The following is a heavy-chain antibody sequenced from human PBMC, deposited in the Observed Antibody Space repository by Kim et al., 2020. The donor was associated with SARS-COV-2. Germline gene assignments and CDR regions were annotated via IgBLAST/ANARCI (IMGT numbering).Heavy chain of an antibody. J-gene: IGHJ6*01. CDR1: GFTFSSYG. Sequence: GGSLRLSCAASGFTFSSYGMHWVRQAPGKGLEWVAVISYDGSNKYYADSVKGRFTISRDNSKNTLYLQMNSLRAEDTAVYYCAKEWLGHDYGDSPNSYY. V-gene: IGHV3-30*18. CDR2: ISYDGSNK. CDR3: AKEWLGHDYGDSPNSYY. D-gene: IGHD4-17*01.